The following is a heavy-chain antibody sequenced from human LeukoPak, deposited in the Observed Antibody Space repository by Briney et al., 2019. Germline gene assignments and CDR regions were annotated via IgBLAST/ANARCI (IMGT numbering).Heavy chain of an antibody. Sequence: SVKVSCKTSGYTFSRHGITWVRQAPGQGLEWMGRIIPILGIANYAQKFQGRVTITADKSTSTAYMELSSLRSEDMAVYYCARGWLERRSLWRVWGMDVWGQGTTVTVSS. CDR1: GYTFSRHG. D-gene: IGHD1-1*01. CDR3: ARGWLERRSLWRVWGMDV. J-gene: IGHJ6*02. V-gene: IGHV1-69*04. CDR2: IIPILGIA.